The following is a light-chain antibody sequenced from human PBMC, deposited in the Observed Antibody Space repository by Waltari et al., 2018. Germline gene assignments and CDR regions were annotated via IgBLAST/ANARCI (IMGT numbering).Light chain of an antibody. CDR1: PSIATD. CDR2: HAS. Sequence: EVVMTQSPATLSLSPGERATLSCRASPSIATDLPWYQHKPGQAPRLLIYHASTRATAIPTRFRGSGSGTDFTLTISGLQSEDSAVYYCQQYNRWPPLTFGGGTKVEI. V-gene: IGKV3D-15*01. CDR3: QQYNRWPPLT. J-gene: IGKJ4*01.